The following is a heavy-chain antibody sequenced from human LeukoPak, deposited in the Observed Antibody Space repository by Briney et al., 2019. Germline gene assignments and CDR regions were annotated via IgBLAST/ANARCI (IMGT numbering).Heavy chain of an antibody. CDR3: ARDRGSGPLWYFDL. CDR1: GGSISSNNW. V-gene: IGHV4-4*02. CDR2: IYHDGST. Sequence: SETLSLTCAVSGGSISSNNWWIWVRQSPEKGLEWIGEIYHDGSTNYNPSLKSRVTISMDKSKNQFSLKLSSVTAADTAVYYCARDRGSGPLWYFDLWGRGTLVTVSS. D-gene: IGHD3-10*01. J-gene: IGHJ2*01.